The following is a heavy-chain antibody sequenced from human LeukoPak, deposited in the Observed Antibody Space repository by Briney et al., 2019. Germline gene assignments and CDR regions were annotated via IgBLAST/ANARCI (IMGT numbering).Heavy chain of an antibody. CDR2: IYYSGST. CDR1: GDSISSSSYY. D-gene: IGHD2-2*01. Sequence: SETLSLTCTVSGDSISSSSYYWGWIRQPPGKGLEWIGSIYYSGSTYYNPSLKSRVTISVDTSKNQFSLKLSSVTAADTAVYYCARRLWGPSYAYDYWGQGTLVTVSS. CDR3: ARRLWGPSYAYDY. J-gene: IGHJ4*02. V-gene: IGHV4-39*01.